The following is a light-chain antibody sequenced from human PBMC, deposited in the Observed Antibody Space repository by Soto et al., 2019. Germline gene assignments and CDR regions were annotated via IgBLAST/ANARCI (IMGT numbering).Light chain of an antibody. Sequence: QSVLTQPASVSGSPGQSITISCTGTSSDVGSYELVSWYQHHPGKVPKLMVYEGTKRRSGVSDRVSGSKSGNTASLTISGLQAEDEADYDCYSYAGDSLYVFGTGTKVTVL. V-gene: IGLV2-23*01. CDR3: YSYAGDSLYV. CDR2: EGT. CDR1: SSDVGSYEL. J-gene: IGLJ1*01.